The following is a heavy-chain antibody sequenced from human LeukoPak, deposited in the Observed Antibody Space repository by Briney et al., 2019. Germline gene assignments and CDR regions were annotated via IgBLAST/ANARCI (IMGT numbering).Heavy chain of an antibody. J-gene: IGHJ3*02. CDR2: TYYTSKWYN. D-gene: IGHD2/OR15-2a*01. Sequence: SQTLSLTCALSGDSVSSNIVAWNWIRQSPSRGLEWLGRTYYTSKWYNDYATTVKSLMTLNADTAKNQVSLQLNSVTPEDTAVYYCAREIRNSFDIWGQGTVVIVSS. CDR3: AREIRNSFDI. CDR1: GDSVSSNIVA. V-gene: IGHV6-1*01.